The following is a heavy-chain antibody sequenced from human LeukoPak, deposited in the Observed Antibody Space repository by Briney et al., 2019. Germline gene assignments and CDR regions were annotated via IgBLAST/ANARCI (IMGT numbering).Heavy chain of an antibody. CDR1: GFTFDDYA. J-gene: IGHJ4*02. CDR3: ATDIKPTRLFDY. Sequence: GGSLRLSCAASGFTFDDYAMQWVRQAPGKGLEWVSLISGDGGSTYYADSVKGRFTISRDNSKNSLYLQMNSLRTEDTALYYCATDIKPTRLFDYWGQGTLVTVSS. V-gene: IGHV3-43*02. CDR2: ISGDGGST.